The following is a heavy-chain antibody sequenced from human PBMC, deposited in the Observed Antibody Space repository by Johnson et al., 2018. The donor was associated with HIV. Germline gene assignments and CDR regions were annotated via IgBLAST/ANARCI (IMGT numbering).Heavy chain of an antibody. CDR2: ISYDGSNK. CDR3: ASHVGSSVGSAFDI. D-gene: IGHD6-6*01. J-gene: IGHJ3*02. V-gene: IGHV3-30*04. CDR1: GFTFSSYA. Sequence: QVQLVESGGGLVQPGRSPRLSCAASGFTFSSYAMHWVRQAPGKGLEWVAVISYDGSNKYYTDSVKGRFTISRDNSKNTLYLQMNSLIAEDTAVYYCASHVGSSVGSAFDIWGQGTMVTVSS.